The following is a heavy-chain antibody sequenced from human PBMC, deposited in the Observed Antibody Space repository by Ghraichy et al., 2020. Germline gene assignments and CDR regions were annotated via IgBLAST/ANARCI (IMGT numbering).Heavy chain of an antibody. CDR1: GFTFSSYA. D-gene: IGHD5-18*01. V-gene: IGHV3-23*01. CDR2: ISGSGGST. Sequence: SCAASGFTFSSYAMSWVRQAPGKGLEWVSAISGSGGSTYYADSVKGRFTISRDNSKNTLYLQMNSLRAEDTAVYYCAKSVRIQLWLLIDYWGQGTLVTVSS. CDR3: AKSVRIQLWLLIDY. J-gene: IGHJ4*02.